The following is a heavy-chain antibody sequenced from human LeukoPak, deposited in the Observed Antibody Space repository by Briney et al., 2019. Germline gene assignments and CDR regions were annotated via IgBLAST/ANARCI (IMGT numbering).Heavy chain of an antibody. CDR2: IYSGGST. CDR3: ARSGSSCFTFPYYYYGMDV. Sequence: GGSLRLSCAASGFTVSSNYMSWVRQAPGKGLEWASVIYSGGSTYYADSVKGRFTISRDNSKNTLYLQMNSLRAEDTAVYYCARSGSSCFTFPYYYYGMDVWGQGTTVTVS. CDR1: GFTVSSNY. D-gene: IGHD6-13*01. J-gene: IGHJ6*02. V-gene: IGHV3-66*01.